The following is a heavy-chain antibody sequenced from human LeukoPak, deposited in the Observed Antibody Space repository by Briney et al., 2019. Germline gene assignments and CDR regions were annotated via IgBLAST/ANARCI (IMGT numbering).Heavy chain of an antibody. J-gene: IGHJ4*02. CDR3: AKASEDYSGSYGLNFDY. CDR2: IRYDGSNK. CDR1: GFTFSSYG. V-gene: IGHV3-30*02. D-gene: IGHD1-26*01. Sequence: SGGSLRLSCAASGFTFSSYGMHWVRQAPGKGLEWVAFIRYDGSNKYYADSVKGRFTISRDNSKNTLYLQMNSLRAEDTAVYYCAKASEDYSGSYGLNFDYWGQGTLVTVSS.